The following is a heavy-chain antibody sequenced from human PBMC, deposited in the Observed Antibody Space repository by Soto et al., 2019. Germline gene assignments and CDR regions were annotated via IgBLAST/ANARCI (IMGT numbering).Heavy chain of an antibody. J-gene: IGHJ4*02. CDR1: GFIFSIYA. Sequence: PGGSLRLSCSGSGFIFSIYAIHWVRQAPGKGLEYVSVISIDGSRTYYADSVKGRFTISRDNSKNTLYLQMNSLRAEDTAVYYCARAHLPSIEMATTLDYWGQGTLVTVSS. CDR2: ISIDGSRT. V-gene: IGHV3-64*04. D-gene: IGHD5-12*01. CDR3: ARAHLPSIEMATTLDY.